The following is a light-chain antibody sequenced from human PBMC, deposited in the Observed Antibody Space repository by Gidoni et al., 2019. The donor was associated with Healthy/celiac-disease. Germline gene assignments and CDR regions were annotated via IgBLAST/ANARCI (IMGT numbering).Light chain of an antibody. CDR1: QGISSY. V-gene: IGKV1-8*01. CDR3: QQYYSYPQT. Sequence: AIRMTQSPSSFSASTGDRVTITCRASQGISSYLAWYQQKPGKAPKLLIYAASTLQSGVPSRFSGSGSGTDFTLTISGLQSEDVATYYCQQYYSYPQTFGQGTKVEIK. CDR2: AAS. J-gene: IGKJ1*01.